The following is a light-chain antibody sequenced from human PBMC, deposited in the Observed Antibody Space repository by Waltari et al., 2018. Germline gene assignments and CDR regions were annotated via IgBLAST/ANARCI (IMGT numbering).Light chain of an antibody. CDR2: VNSDGSH. J-gene: IGLJ3*02. CDR3: ETGGHGTWV. V-gene: IGLV4-69*01. Sequence: LVLTQSPSASASLAASVKHPCTLSSGHRSTIIPSPQQRQERGPRYLMKVNSDGSHTKGDDIPDRFSGSSSGAERYLTISSLQSEDEADYYCETGGHGTWVFGGGTKLTVL. CDR1: SGHRSTI.